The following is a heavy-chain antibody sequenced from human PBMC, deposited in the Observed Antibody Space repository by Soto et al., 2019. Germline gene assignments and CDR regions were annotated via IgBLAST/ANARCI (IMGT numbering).Heavy chain of an antibody. J-gene: IGHJ4*02. CDR1: GFIFKNYG. CDR3: AKVPLRPTTIDY. CDR2: ISNDGSTK. V-gene: IGHV3-30*18. Sequence: QVQLVASGGGVVQPEMSLRLSCAASGFIFKNYGMHWVRQAPGKGLEWVTFISNDGSTKYYADSVKGRFTISRDNSKNTLYLQMNSLKPEDTAVYYCAKVPLRPTTIDYWGQGTLVTVSS.